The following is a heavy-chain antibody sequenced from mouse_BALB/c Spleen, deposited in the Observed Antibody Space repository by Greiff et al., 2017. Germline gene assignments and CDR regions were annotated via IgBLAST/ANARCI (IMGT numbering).Heavy chain of an antibody. CDR1: GYTFTSYT. CDR2: INPSSGYT. CDR3: ARRGRLRSFDY. J-gene: IGHJ2*01. Sequence: QVQLKESAAELARPGASVKMSCKASGYTFTSYTMHWVKQRPGQGLEWIGYINPSSGYTEYNQKFKDKTTLTADKSSSTAYMQLSSLTSEDSAVYYCARRGRLRSFDYWGQGTTLTVSS. V-gene: IGHV1-4*02. D-gene: IGHD1-2*01.